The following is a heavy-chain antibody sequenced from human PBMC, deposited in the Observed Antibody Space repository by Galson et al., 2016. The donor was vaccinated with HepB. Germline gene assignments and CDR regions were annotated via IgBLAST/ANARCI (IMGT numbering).Heavy chain of an antibody. CDR3: AREDIVATISDYYYGMDV. V-gene: IGHV3-64*01. Sequence: GGSTYYANSVKGRFTISRDNSKNTLYLQMGSLRVEDMAVYYCAREDIVATISDYYYGMDVWGKGTTVTVSS. CDR2: GGST. J-gene: IGHJ6*04. D-gene: IGHD5-12*01.